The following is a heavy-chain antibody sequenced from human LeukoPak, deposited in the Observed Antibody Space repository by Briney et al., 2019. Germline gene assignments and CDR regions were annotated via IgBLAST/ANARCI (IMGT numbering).Heavy chain of an antibody. Sequence: SSETLSLTCTVSGGSISSYYWSWIRQPPEKGLEWIGYIYYSGSTNYNPSLKSRVTISVDTSKNQFSLKLSSVTAADTAAYYCARGPFNSREFDYWGQGSLVTVSS. CDR3: ARGPFNSREFDY. J-gene: IGHJ4*02. V-gene: IGHV4-59*01. CDR1: GGSISSYY. CDR2: IYYSGST. D-gene: IGHD4-23*01.